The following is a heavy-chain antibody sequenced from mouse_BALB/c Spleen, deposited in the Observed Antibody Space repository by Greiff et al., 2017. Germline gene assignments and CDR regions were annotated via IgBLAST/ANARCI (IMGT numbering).Heavy chain of an antibody. CDR3: ARQGTSYPYYFDY. V-gene: IGHV5-9-3*01. CDR2: ISSGGSYT. CDR1: GFTFSSYA. J-gene: IGHJ2*01. D-gene: IGHD6-5*01. Sequence: EVKVVESGGGLVKPGGSLKLSCAASGFTFSSYAMSWVRQTPEKRLEWVATISSGGSYTYYPDSVKGRFTISRDNAKNTLYLQMSSLRSEDTAMYYCARQGTSYPYYFDYWGQGTTLTVSS.